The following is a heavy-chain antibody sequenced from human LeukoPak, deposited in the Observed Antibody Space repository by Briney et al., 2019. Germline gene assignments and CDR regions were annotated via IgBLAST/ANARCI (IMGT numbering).Heavy chain of an antibody. CDR2: INPSGGRT. CDR1: GYTFTSYY. J-gene: IGHJ6*03. V-gene: IGHV1-46*01. D-gene: IGHD6-13*01. CDR3: ARDASIAAGGDYFYQYYYMDV. Sequence: ASVKASCKASGYTFTSYYMHWVRQAPGQGLEWMGIINPSGGRTTYAQKFQGRVTMTRDTSTSTVYMELSSLRFEDTAVYYCARDASIAAGGDYFYQYYYMDVWGKGTTVTVSS.